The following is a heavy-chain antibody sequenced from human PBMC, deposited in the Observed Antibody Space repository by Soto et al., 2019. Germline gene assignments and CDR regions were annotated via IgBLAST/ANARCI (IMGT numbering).Heavy chain of an antibody. D-gene: IGHD5-12*01. V-gene: IGHV4-30-4*01. J-gene: IGHJ4*02. CDR1: GASVSSAEHY. CDR3: ARLSGYDPAGAADK. CDR2: SYYSGGS. Sequence: QVQLQESGPGLVKASQTLSLTCTLSGASVSSAEHYWSWICQPPGKGLEWIGYSYYSGGSYYNASLQRRANIAVHTSQNQFSLMLTSVTAADTAVYYCARLSGYDPAGAADKWGPGILVSVSS.